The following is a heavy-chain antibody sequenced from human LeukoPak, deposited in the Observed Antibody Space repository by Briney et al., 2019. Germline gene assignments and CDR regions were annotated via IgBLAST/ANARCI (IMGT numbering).Heavy chain of an antibody. V-gene: IGHV3-74*01. Sequence: GGSLRLSCAASGFTFSSYWMHWVRQAPGKGLVWVSRINSDGSSTSYADSVKGRFTISRDNAMNTLYLQMNSLRAEDTAVYYCARDYVWGSYRPPGYWGQGTLVTVSS. CDR1: GFTFSSYW. D-gene: IGHD3-16*02. J-gene: IGHJ4*02. CDR3: ARDYVWGSYRPPGY. CDR2: INSDGSST.